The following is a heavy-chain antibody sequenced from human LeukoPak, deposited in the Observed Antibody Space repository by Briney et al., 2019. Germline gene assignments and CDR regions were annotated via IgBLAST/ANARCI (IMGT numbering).Heavy chain of an antibody. V-gene: IGHV5-51*01. D-gene: IGHD3-22*01. J-gene: IGHJ3*02. CDR3: ATYSYTGGYSAFDI. CDR1: GYSFTSYW. CDR2: IYPGDSNT. Sequence: GESLKISCKGSGYSFTSYWIGWVRQMPGKGLEWMGIIYPGDSNTQYTPSFQDQVTISADKSITTAYLQWSRLKASDTAMYYCATYSYTGGYSAFDIWGQGTMVTVSS.